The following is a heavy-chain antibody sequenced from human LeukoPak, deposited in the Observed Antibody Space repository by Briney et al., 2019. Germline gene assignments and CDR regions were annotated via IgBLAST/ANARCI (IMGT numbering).Heavy chain of an antibody. CDR3: ADIRARSAFDI. CDR2: ISGGGGTT. J-gene: IGHJ3*02. CDR1: GFSFSNYA. Sequence: GGSLRLSCAASGFSFSNYAMSWVRQAPGKGLEWVSAISGGGGTTYYTDSVKGRFTISRDNSKNTLYLQMNSLRAEDTAVYYCADIRARSAFDIWGQGTMVTVSS. D-gene: IGHD3-3*02. V-gene: IGHV3-23*01.